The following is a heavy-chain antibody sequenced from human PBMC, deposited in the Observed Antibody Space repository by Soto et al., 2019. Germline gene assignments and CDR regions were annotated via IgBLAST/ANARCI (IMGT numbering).Heavy chain of an antibody. V-gene: IGHV3-20*04. J-gene: IGHJ4*02. CDR1: GFTFDDYG. D-gene: IGHD6-19*01. CDR3: ARDKYSSGWYSDYFDY. CDR2: INWNGGST. Sequence: PGGSLRLSCAASGFTFDDYGMSWVRQAPGKGLEWVSGINWNGGSTGYADSVKGRFTISRDNAKNSLYLQMNSLRAEDTALYYCARDKYSSGWYSDYFDYWGQGTLVTVSS.